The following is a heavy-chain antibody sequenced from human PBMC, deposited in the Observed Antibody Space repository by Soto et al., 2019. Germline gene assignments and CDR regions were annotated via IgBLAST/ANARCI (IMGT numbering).Heavy chain of an antibody. J-gene: IGHJ5*02. CDR1: GFSFSKYG. CDR3: AKDRVIQLLPIWPDP. D-gene: IGHD2-2*01. Sequence: QEHLVESGGGVLQPGTSLRLSCVASGFSFSKYGMHWVRQAPGKGLEWVASVSSDGSNKYYADSVEGRFTISRDNSKSTLYLQVDSLRGDDTAVYYCAKDRVIQLLPIWPDPWGQGTLVTVSS. CDR2: VSSDGSNK. V-gene: IGHV3-30*18.